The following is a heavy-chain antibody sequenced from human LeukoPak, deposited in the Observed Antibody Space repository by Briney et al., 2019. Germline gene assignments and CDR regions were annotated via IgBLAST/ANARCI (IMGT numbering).Heavy chain of an antibody. Sequence: SGTPSLTCTVSGGSISSYYWSWIRQPPGQGLEWIGYVYYSGSTNYNPSLKSRVTISVDTSKNQFSLKLSTVTAADTAVYYCARHAYGGTLNWFDPWGQGTLVTVSS. CDR2: VYYSGST. V-gene: IGHV4-59*08. D-gene: IGHD4-23*01. J-gene: IGHJ5*02. CDR1: GGSISSYY. CDR3: ARHAYGGTLNWFDP.